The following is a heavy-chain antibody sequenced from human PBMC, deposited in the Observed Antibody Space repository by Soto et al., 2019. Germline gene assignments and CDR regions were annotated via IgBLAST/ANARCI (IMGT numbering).Heavy chain of an antibody. CDR3: ARAAVGGDRTYNWNDVRMDV. V-gene: IGHV1-46*01. CDR2: INPSGGST. CDR1: GYTFTSYY. J-gene: IGHJ6*02. Sequence: QVQLVQSGAEVKKPGASVKVSCKASGYTFTSYYMHWVRQAPGQGLEWMGIINPSGGSTSYAQKFQGRVTMTSDTSTSTVYMELSSLRSEDTAVYYCARAAVGGDRTYNWNDVRMDVWGQGTTVTVSS. D-gene: IGHD1-20*01.